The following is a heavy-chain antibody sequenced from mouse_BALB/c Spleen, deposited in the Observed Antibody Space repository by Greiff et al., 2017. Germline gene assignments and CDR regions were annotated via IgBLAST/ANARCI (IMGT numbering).Heavy chain of an antibody. D-gene: IGHD2-1*01. CDR1: GYSFTGYF. CDR3: GRGGNYVPDYYAMDY. V-gene: IGHV1-37*01. J-gene: IGHJ4*01. CDR2: INPYNGDT. Sequence: EVQLKESGPELVKPGASVKISCKASGYSFTGYFMNWVKQSHGKSLEWIGRINPYNGDTFYNQKFKGKATLTVDKSSSTAHMELLSLTSEDSAVYYCGRGGNYVPDYYAMDYWGQGTSVTVSS.